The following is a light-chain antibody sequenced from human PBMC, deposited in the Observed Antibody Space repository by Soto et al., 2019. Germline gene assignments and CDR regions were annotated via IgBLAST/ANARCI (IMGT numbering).Light chain of an antibody. CDR2: LGS. V-gene: IGKV2-28*01. CDR1: QSLLHSNGYNY. CDR3: MQALQTPIT. Sequence: DIVMTQSPLSLPVTPGEPASISCRSSQSLLHSNGYNYLDWYLQKPGQSPQLLIYLGSNRASGVPDRFSGGGSGTDFTLKISRVEAEDVGFYYCMQALQTPITFGQGTRLEIK. J-gene: IGKJ5*01.